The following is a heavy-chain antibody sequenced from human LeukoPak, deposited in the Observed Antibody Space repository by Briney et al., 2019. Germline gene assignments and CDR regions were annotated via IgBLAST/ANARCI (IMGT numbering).Heavy chain of an antibody. V-gene: IGHV4-34*01. CDR1: GGSFSGYY. D-gene: IGHD4-23*01. CDR2: INHSGST. CDR3: ARGHDYGGNSRIGY. J-gene: IGHJ4*02. Sequence: SETLSLTCAVYGGSFSGYYWSLIRQPPGKGLEWIGEINHSGSTNYNPSLKSRVTISVDTSKNQFSLKLSSVTAADTAVYYCARGHDYGGNSRIGYWGQGTLVTVSS.